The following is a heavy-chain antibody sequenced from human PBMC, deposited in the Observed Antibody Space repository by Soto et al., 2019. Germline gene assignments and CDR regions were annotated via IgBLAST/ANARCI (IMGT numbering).Heavy chain of an antibody. D-gene: IGHD4-17*01. Sequence: GGSLRLSCAASGFTFNSYNMNWVRQAPGRGLEWVSSISSSSSYMNYADSVKGRFTISRDNANNSLYLQMNSLRVEDTAVYYCARADYGDYYYFAMDVWGQGXTVTV. CDR3: ARADYGDYYYFAMDV. J-gene: IGHJ6*02. CDR2: ISSSSSYM. V-gene: IGHV3-21*01. CDR1: GFTFNSYN.